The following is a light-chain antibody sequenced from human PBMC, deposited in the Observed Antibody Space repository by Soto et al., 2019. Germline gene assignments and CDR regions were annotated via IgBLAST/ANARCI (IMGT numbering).Light chain of an antibody. CDR3: QQYGGSPYT. J-gene: IGKJ2*01. CDR2: GAS. CDR1: QSVSRSY. Sequence: EIVLTQSPGTLSLSPGERATLSCRASQSVSRSYLAWYQQKPGQAPRLLIYGASSRATGIPDRFSGSGSGTDFPLTISRLEPEDFEVYYCQQYGGSPYTFGQGTKLEIK. V-gene: IGKV3-20*01.